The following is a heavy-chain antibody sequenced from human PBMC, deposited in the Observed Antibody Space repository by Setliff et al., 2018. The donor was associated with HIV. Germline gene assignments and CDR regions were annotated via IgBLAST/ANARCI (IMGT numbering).Heavy chain of an antibody. CDR3: AKGRSGSYRTFDY. V-gene: IGHV4-39*07. CDR1: GGSVNSDSYY. J-gene: IGHJ4*02. CDR2: VYYSGGT. Sequence: SETLSLTCTVSGGSVNSDSYYWTWIRQPSGKGPEWIGSVYYSGGTYYNPSLKSRVTISMDTSKNQFSLKLNSVTAADTAVYYCAKGRSGSYRTFDYWGPGILVTVSS. D-gene: IGHD1-26*01.